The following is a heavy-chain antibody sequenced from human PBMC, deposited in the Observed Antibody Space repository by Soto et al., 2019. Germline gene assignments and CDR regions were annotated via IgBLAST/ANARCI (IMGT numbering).Heavy chain of an antibody. CDR2: ISYDGSNK. CDR1: GFTLSSYG. Sequence: GGSLRLSCAASGFTLSSYGMHWVRQAPGKGLEWVAVISYDGSNKYYADSVKGRFTISRDNSKNTLYLQMNSLRAEDTAVYYCAKFILVEMATTDGFDYWGQGTLVTVSS. V-gene: IGHV3-30*18. D-gene: IGHD2-21*01. CDR3: AKFILVEMATTDGFDY. J-gene: IGHJ4*02.